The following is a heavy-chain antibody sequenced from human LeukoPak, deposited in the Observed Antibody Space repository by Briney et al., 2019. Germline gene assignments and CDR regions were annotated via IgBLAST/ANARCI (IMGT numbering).Heavy chain of an antibody. CDR3: ASGFGDYYYMDV. D-gene: IGHD3-10*01. Sequence: SETLSLTCTVSGGSISSCGYYWSWIRQHPGKGLEWIGYIYYSGSTYYNPSLKSRVTISVDTSKNQFSLKLSSVTAADTAVYYCASGFGDYYYMDVWGKGTTVTVSS. J-gene: IGHJ6*03. CDR1: GGSISSCGYY. CDR2: IYYSGST. V-gene: IGHV4-31*03.